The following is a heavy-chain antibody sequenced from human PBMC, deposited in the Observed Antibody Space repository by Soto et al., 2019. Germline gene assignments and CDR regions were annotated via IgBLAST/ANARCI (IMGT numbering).Heavy chain of an antibody. V-gene: IGHV1-2*04. CDR1: GYTFTGYY. CDR2: INPNSGGT. D-gene: IGHD3-3*01. CDR3: ARDRRITIFGVVDDAFDI. J-gene: IGHJ3*02. Sequence: ASVKVSCKASGYTFTGYYMHWVRQAPGQGLEWMGWINPNSGGTNYAQKFQGWVTMTRDTSISTAYMELSRLRSDDTAVYYCARDRRITIFGVVDDAFDIWGQGTRVTVAS.